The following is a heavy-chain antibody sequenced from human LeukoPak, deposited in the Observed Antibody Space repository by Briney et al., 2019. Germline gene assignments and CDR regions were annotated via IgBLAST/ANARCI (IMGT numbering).Heavy chain of an antibody. CDR1: GFTVSSYY. D-gene: IGHD3-10*01. CDR2: SYSGGST. V-gene: IGHV3-66*01. Sequence: PGGSLRLSCAASGFTVSSYYMSWVRQAPGKGLEWVSISYSGGSTYYADSVQGRFTISRDNSKSTLFLQMSSLRVEDTAVYYCTRAGQWTYGSQDYWGQGTLVTVSS. J-gene: IGHJ4*02. CDR3: TRAGQWTYGSQDY.